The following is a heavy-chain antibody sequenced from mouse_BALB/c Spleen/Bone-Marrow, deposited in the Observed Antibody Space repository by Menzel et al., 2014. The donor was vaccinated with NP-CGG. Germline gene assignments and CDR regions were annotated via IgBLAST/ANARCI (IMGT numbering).Heavy chain of an antibody. D-gene: IGHD1-1*02. CDR2: IRNKANGYTT. V-gene: IGHV7-3*02. CDR3: ARYKGGILFDY. J-gene: IGHJ2*01. CDR1: GFTFTDYY. Sequence: EVQLVESGGGLVQPGGSLRLSCATSGFTFTDYYMNWVRQPPGKALEWLGFIRNKANGYTTEYSASVKVRFTISRDNAQSILYLQMNNLRAEDSATYYCARYKGGILFDYWGQGTTLTVSS.